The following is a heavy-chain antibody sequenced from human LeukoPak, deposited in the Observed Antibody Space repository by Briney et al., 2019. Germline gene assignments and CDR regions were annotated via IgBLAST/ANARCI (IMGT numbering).Heavy chain of an antibody. D-gene: IGHD6-13*01. CDR3: ARVRSSSWYDC. CDR2: IYYSGST. Sequence: SETLSLTCTVSSGSISSYYWSWIRQPPGKGLEWIGYIYYSGSTNYNPSLKSRVTISVDTSKNQFSLKLSSVTAADTAVYYCARVRSSSWYDCWGQGTLVTVSS. CDR1: SGSISSYY. J-gene: IGHJ4*02. V-gene: IGHV4-59*12.